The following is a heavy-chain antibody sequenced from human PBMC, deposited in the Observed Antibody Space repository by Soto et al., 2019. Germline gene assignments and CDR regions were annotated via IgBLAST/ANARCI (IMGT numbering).Heavy chain of an antibody. CDR1: GGSISSGDYY. J-gene: IGHJ5*02. CDR3: AREILWFGEYGGGNWFDP. CDR2: IYYSGST. D-gene: IGHD3-10*01. Sequence: SETLSLTCTVSGGSISSGDYYWSWIRQPPGKGLEWIGYIYYSGSTYYNPSLKSRVTISVDTSKNQFSLKLSSVTAADTAVYYCAREILWFGEYGGGNWFDPWGQGTLVTV. V-gene: IGHV4-30-4*01.